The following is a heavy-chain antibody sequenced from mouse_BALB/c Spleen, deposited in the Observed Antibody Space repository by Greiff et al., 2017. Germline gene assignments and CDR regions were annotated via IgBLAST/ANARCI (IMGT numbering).Heavy chain of an antibody. V-gene: IGHV5-9-4*01. D-gene: IGHD2-14*01. CDR1: GFTFSSYA. Sequence: EVKLMESGGGLVKPGGSLRLSCAASGFTFSSYAMSWVRQSPEKRLEWVAEISSGGSYTYYPDTVTGRFTISRDNAKNTLYLDMSSLRSEYTAMYYGAREGYRDNYWDYWGQGTTLTVSS. CDR2: ISSGGSYT. CDR3: AREGYRDNYWDY. J-gene: IGHJ2*01.